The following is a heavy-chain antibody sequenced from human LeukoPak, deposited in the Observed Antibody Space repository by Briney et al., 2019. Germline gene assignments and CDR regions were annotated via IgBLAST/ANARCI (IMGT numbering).Heavy chain of an antibody. CDR1: GGTLSSYA. D-gene: IGHD3-22*01. Sequence: SVKVSCKASGGTLSSYAISWVRQAPGQGLEWMGGIIPIFGTANYAQKFQGRVTITTDGSTSTAYMELSSLRSEDTAVYYCAREAYYDSSGYYSGWFDPWGQGTLVTVSS. V-gene: IGHV1-69*05. J-gene: IGHJ5*02. CDR3: AREAYYDSSGYYSGWFDP. CDR2: IIPIFGTA.